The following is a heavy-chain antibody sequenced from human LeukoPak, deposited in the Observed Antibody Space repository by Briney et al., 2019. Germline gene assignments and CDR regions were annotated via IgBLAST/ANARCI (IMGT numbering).Heavy chain of an antibody. J-gene: IGHJ4*02. Sequence: KNGGSLRLSSVASGFTFSDAWMSWVRQAPGKGLEWVGRIKSKIDGGTIDYGAPVKGRFTISRDDSRNTLYLQMNSLKTEDTAVYYCTTRRQDGCWGQGTLVTVS. CDR2: IKSKIDGGTI. CDR3: TTRRQDGC. V-gene: IGHV3-15*01. D-gene: IGHD6-25*01. CDR1: GFTFSDAW.